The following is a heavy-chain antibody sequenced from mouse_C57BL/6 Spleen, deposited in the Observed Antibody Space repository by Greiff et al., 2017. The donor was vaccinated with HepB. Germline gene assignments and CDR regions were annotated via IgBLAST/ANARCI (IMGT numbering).Heavy chain of an antibody. J-gene: IGHJ4*01. D-gene: IGHD2-3*01. CDR1: GFTFSSYA. CDR3: ARDEEEYDGYYYAMDY. V-gene: IGHV5-4*01. CDR2: ISDGGSYT. Sequence: EVQGVESGGGLVKPGGSLKLSCAASGFTFSSYAMSWVRQTPEKRLEWVATISDGGSYTYYPDNVKGRFTISRDNAKNNLYLQMSHLKSEDTAMYYCARDEEEYDGYYYAMDYWGQGTSVTVSS.